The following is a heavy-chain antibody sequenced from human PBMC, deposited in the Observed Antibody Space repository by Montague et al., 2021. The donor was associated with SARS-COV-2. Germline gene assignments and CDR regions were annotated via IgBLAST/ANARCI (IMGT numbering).Heavy chain of an antibody. CDR2: IYYSGST. J-gene: IGHJ3*02. Sequence: SETLSLTCTVSGGSISSYYWSWIRQPPGKGLEWIGYIYYSGSTNYNPSLNSRVTISLDTSKNQFCLTLNSVTAADTAVYYCARGSYGPDGFDIWGQGTMVTVSS. V-gene: IGHV4-59*01. CDR3: ARGSYGPDGFDI. D-gene: IGHD5-18*01. CDR1: GGSISSYY.